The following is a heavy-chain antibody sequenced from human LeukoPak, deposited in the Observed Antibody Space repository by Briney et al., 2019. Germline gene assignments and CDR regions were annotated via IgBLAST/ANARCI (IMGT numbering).Heavy chain of an antibody. V-gene: IGHV1-69*13. D-gene: IGHD1/OR15-1a*01. CDR3: ATVPVEQNNDGLIKVASFLDP. J-gene: IGHJ5*02. CDR2: IIPLSGTA. CDR1: EGSFNNYA. Sequence: ASVKVSCKASEGSFNNYAISWVRQAPGQGLEWMGGIIPLSGTADYAQRFQGRLSITADESTRTAYMELSSLTSEDTAVYYCATVPVEQNNDGLIKVASFLDPWGQGTLVTVSS.